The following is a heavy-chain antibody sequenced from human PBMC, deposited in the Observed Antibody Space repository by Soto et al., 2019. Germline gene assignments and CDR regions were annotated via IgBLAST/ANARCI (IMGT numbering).Heavy chain of an antibody. V-gene: IGHV1-18*01. D-gene: IGHD5-18*01. CDR2: ISAYNGNT. Sequence: XSGEASCRASGYTFTSYGSSLVRQAPRQGLEWMGWISAYNGNTNYSQKFQGRVTITSDKSTSTAYMELSSLRSEDTAVYYCARVCFNKAMARMGWFDTWGQGTLVTVSS. J-gene: IGHJ5*02. CDR1: GYTFTSYG. CDR3: ARVCFNKAMARMGWFDT.